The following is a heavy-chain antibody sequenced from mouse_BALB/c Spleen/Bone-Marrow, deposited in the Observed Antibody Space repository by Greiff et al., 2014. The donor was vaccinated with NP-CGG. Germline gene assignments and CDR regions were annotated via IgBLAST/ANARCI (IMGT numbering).Heavy chain of an antibody. Sequence: VKLQQSXAELVKPGASVKLSCSASGFNIKDTYMHWVKQRPEQGLEWIGRIDPANGNTKYDPKFQDKATIKADTSSNTVDLQLSSLTFEDTAVYYCARQEFAIYWYFDVWGAGTTVTVSS. CDR1: GFNIKDTY. V-gene: IGHV14-3*02. CDR3: ARQEFAIYWYFDV. J-gene: IGHJ1*01. D-gene: IGHD1-3*01. CDR2: IDPANGNT.